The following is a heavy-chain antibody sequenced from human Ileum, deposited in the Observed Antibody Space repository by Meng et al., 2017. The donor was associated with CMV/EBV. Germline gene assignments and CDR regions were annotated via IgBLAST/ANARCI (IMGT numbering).Heavy chain of an antibody. CDR3: AREGSMVAYYDFWSGYPHINWFDP. CDR1: GFTFSSYS. CDR2: ISSSSSYI. J-gene: IGHJ5*02. D-gene: IGHD3-3*01. Sequence: GGSLRLSCAASGFTFSSYSMNWVRQAPGKGLEWVSSISSSSSYIYYADSVKGRFTISRDNAKNSLYLQMNSLRAEDTAVYYCAREGSMVAYYDFWSGYPHINWFDPWGQGTLVTVSS. V-gene: IGHV3-21*01.